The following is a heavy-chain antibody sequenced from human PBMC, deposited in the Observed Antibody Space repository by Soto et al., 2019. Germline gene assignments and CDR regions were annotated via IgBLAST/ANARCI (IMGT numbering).Heavy chain of an antibody. CDR1: GGTFSSYA. CDR2: IIPIFGTA. J-gene: IGHJ6*02. Sequence: GASVKVSCKAPGGTFSSYAISWVRQAPGQGLEWMGGIIPIFGTANYAQKFQGRVTITADESTSTAYMELSSLRSEDTAVYYCARLLVVPAAISIWNGMDVWGQGTTVTVSS. V-gene: IGHV1-69*13. CDR3: ARLLVVPAAISIWNGMDV. D-gene: IGHD2-2*01.